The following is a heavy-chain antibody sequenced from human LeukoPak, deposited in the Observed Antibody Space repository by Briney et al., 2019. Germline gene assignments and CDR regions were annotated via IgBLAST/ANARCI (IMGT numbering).Heavy chain of an antibody. V-gene: IGHV3-48*01. D-gene: IGHD5-18*01. J-gene: IGHJ4*02. CDR1: GFTFSSYW. CDR3: ARGMVTYDY. CDR2: ISSSSSTI. Sequence: GGSLRLSCAASGFTFSSYWMNWVRQSPGMGLERLSYISSSSSTIYYADSVKGRFTISRDNAKNSLYLQMNSLRAEDTALYYCARGMVTYDYWGQGTLVTVSS.